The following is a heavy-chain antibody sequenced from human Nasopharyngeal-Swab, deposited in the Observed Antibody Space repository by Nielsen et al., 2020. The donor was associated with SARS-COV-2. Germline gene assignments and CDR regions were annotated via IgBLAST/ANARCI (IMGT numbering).Heavy chain of an antibody. CDR3: AKATGSYPNGWFDP. CDR2: IGYDGNVK. D-gene: IGHD1-26*01. Sequence: GESLKISCAASGFIFSHSGIHWVRQAPGKGLEWVALIGYDGNVKFYADSVKGRFTISRDNSRNTVYLQMNSLRAEDTAVYCCAKATGSYPNGWFDPWGQGTLVTVSS. CDR1: GFIFSHSG. J-gene: IGHJ5*02. V-gene: IGHV3-30*02.